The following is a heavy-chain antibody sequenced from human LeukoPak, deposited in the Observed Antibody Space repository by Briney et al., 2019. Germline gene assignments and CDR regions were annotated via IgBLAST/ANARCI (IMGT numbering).Heavy chain of an antibody. CDR2: INHNGST. J-gene: IGHJ6*03. CDR3: ARYSSSWSLGYYYYYMDV. CDR1: GGSFSGYY. V-gene: IGHV4-34*01. D-gene: IGHD6-13*01. Sequence: KASETLSLTCAVYGGSFSGYYWSWIRQPPGKGLEWIGEINHNGSTNYNPSLKSRVTISVDTSKNQLSLKLSSVTAADTAVYYCARYSSSWSLGYYYYYMDVWGKGTTVTVSS.